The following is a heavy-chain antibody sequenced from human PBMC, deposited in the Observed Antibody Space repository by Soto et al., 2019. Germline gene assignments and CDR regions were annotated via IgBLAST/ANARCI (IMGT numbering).Heavy chain of an antibody. D-gene: IGHD3-3*01. CDR3: ARGLYDFWSGPYSRGFDP. Sequence: SETLSLTCAVYGGSFSGYYWSWIRQPPGKGLEWIGEINHSGSTNYNPSLKSRVTISVDTSKNQFSLKLSSVTAADTAVYYCARGLYDFWSGPYSRGFDPRGQGTLVTGSS. V-gene: IGHV4-34*01. CDR2: INHSGST. CDR1: GGSFSGYY. J-gene: IGHJ5*02.